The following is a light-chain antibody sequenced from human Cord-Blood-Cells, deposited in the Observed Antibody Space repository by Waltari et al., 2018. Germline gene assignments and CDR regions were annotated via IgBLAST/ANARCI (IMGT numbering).Light chain of an antibody. Sequence: QSALTQPASASGSPGQPITLSCTGTSSDVWSYNLVSWYQQHPAKAPKLMIYEVSKRPSGVSNRFSGSKSGNTASLTISGLQAEDEADYYCCSYAGSSTYVFGTGTKVTVL. CDR3: CSYAGSSTYV. CDR2: EVS. CDR1: SSDVWSYNL. J-gene: IGLJ1*01. V-gene: IGLV2-23*02.